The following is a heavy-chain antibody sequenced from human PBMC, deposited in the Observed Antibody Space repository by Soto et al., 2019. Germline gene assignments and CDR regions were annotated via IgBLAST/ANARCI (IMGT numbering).Heavy chain of an antibody. Sequence: EVQLVESGGGLVQPGGSLRLSCAASGFTVSSNYMSWVRQAPGKGLEWVSVLYSGGSTYYAASVKGRFTISRHNSKNTLYLQMNSLRAEDTAVYYCARTPRGSGIDYWGQGTLVTVSS. CDR1: GFTVSSNY. D-gene: IGHD6-19*01. J-gene: IGHJ4*02. CDR2: LYSGGST. CDR3: ARTPRGSGIDY. V-gene: IGHV3-53*04.